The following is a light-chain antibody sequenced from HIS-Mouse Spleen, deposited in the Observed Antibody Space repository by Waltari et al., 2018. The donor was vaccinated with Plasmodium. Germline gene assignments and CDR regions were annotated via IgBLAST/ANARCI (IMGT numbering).Light chain of an antibody. CDR2: EDS. V-gene: IGLV3-10*01. Sequence: SYELTQPPSVSVSPGPTATITCSGAALPKQHNYWYQQKSGQAPVLVIYEDSKRPTGIPERFSGSSSGTMATLTISGAQVEDEADYYCYSTDSSGNHRVFGGGTKLTVL. CDR3: YSTDSSGNHRV. J-gene: IGLJ3*02. CDR1: ALPKQH.